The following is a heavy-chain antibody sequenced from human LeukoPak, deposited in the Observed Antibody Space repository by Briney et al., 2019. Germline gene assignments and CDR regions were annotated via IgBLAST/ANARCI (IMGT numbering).Heavy chain of an antibody. D-gene: IGHD1-14*01. Sequence: ASVKVSCKASGYTFSGYSMHWVRQAPGQGLEWMGRINPNSGVTYYAQKFQGRVTMTSDTSITTAYMELSSLTSDDTATYYCARDASNRSAFDSWGQGTLVIVSP. V-gene: IGHV1-2*06. CDR3: ARDASNRSAFDS. J-gene: IGHJ5*01. CDR1: GYTFSGYS. CDR2: INPNSGVT.